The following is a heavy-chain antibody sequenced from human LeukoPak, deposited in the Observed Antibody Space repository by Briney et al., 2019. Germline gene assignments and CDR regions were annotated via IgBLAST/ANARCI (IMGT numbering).Heavy chain of an antibody. CDR1: GFTLTNDP. CDR3: AKDESGGVVSFDY. V-gene: IGHV3-23*01. J-gene: IGHJ4*02. Sequence: PGGSLRLSCAASGFTLTNDPMGGVGKPPGKGLHWAPAISASGGSTFYADSVKGRFTVSRDNFKNTLYLQMNSLRADDTAIYYCAKDESGGVVSFDYWGQGTLVTVSS. D-gene: IGHD3-3*01. CDR2: ISASGGST.